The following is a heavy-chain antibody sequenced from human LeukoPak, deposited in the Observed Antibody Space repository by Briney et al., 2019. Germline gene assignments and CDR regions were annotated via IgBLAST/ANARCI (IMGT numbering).Heavy chain of an antibody. CDR1: GGTFSSYA. CDR2: IIPIFGTA. J-gene: IGHJ5*02. V-gene: IGHV1-69*05. CDR3: ARGVVPAAIDQFDP. D-gene: IGHD2-2*01. Sequence: SVKVSCKASGGTFSSYAISWVRQAPGQGLEWMGGIIPIFGTANYAQKFQGRVTITTDESTSTAYMELSGLRSEDTAVYYCARGVVPAAIDQFDPWGQGTLVTVSS.